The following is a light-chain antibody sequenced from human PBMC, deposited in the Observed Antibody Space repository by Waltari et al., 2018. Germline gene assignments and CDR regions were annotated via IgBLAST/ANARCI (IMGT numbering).Light chain of an antibody. V-gene: IGKV4-1*01. J-gene: IGKJ2*01. CDR3: QQYYSTPPYT. CDR2: WAS. CDR1: QSVLYSSNNKNY. Sequence: DIVMTQSPDSLAVALGERATIKCKSSQSVLYSSNNKNYLAWYQQKPGQPPKLLIYWASTRESGVPDRFSGSGSGTDFTLTISSLQAEDVAVYYCQQYYSTPPYTFGQGTKLEIK.